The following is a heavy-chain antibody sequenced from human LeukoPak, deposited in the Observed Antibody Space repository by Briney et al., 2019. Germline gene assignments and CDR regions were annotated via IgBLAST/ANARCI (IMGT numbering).Heavy chain of an antibody. J-gene: IGHJ6*03. D-gene: IGHD5-18*01. CDR1: GFTVSSNY. V-gene: IGHV3-53*01. CDR2: IYSGGST. Sequence: GGSLRLSCAASGFTVSSNYMSWVRQARGKGLEWVSVIYSGGSTYYADSVKGRFTISRDNSKNTLYLQMNSLRAEDTAVYYCARDLSGYSYGAYYYYMDVWGKGTTVTVSS. CDR3: ARDLSGYSYGAYYYYMDV.